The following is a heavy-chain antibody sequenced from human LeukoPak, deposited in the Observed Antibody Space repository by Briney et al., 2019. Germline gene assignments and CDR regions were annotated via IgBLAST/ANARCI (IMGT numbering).Heavy chain of an antibody. CDR2: ISAYNGNT. CDR3: AGGPHWDPHFDY. J-gene: IGHJ4*02. V-gene: IGHV1-18*01. Sequence: ASVKVSCKASGYTFTSYGISWVRQAPGQGLEWMGWISAYNGNTNYAQKLQGRVTMTTDTSTSTAYMELSRLRSDDTAVYYCAGGPHWDPHFDYWGQGTLVTVSS. CDR1: GYTFTSYG. D-gene: IGHD7-27*01.